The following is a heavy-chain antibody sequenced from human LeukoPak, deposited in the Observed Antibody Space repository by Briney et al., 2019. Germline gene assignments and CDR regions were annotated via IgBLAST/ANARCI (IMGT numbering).Heavy chain of an antibody. CDR2: INHSGST. V-gene: IGHV4-34*01. CDR1: GGSFSGYY. CDR3: ARGRRVAVNLDY. D-gene: IGHD6-19*01. J-gene: IGHJ4*02. Sequence: SETPSLTCAVYGGSFSGYYWSWIRQPPGKGLEWIGEINHSGSTNYNPSLKSRVTISVDTSKNQFSLKLSSVTAADTAVYSCARGRRVAVNLDYWGQGTLVTVSS.